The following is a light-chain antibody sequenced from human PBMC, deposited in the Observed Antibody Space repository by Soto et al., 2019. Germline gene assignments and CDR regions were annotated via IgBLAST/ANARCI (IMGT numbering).Light chain of an antibody. V-gene: IGKV3-11*01. Sequence: LLTQSPGTLSLARGERATLSWGASQSVRSAYLAWYQQKPGQPPRLLIYDASKRATGVPARFSGSGSGTDFTLTITTLEPEDFAVYFCQQRANWPPVTFGQGTKVDI. J-gene: IGKJ1*01. CDR2: DAS. CDR1: QSVRSAY. CDR3: QQRANWPPVT.